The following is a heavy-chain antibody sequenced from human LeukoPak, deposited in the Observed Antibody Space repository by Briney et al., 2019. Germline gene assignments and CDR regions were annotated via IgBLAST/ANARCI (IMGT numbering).Heavy chain of an antibody. CDR3: ARDQMNIAAAGAYFDY. V-gene: IGHV1-18*01. Sequence: ASVKVSCKASGYTFTSFGISWVRQAPGQGLEWMGWIGAYNGNTKYGQKLQGRVTMTTDTSTSTAYMELRNLRSDDAAVYYCARDQMNIAAAGAYFDYWGQGTLVTVSS. CDR2: IGAYNGNT. D-gene: IGHD6-13*01. J-gene: IGHJ4*02. CDR1: GYTFTSFG.